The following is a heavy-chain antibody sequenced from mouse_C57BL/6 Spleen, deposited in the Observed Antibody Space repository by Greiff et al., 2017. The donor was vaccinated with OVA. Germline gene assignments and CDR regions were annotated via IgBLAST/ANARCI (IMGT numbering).Heavy chain of an antibody. V-gene: IGHV5-9-1*02. CDR2: ISSGGDYI. J-gene: IGHJ3*01. CDR3: TRDGDYAWFAY. Sequence: DVMLVESGEGLVKPGGSLKLSCAASGFTFSSYAMSWVRQTPEKRLEWVAYISSGGDYIYYADTVKGRFTISRDNARNTLYLQMSSLKSEDTAMYYCTRDGDYAWFAYWGQGTLVTVSA. CDR1: GFTFSSYA. D-gene: IGHD2-4*01.